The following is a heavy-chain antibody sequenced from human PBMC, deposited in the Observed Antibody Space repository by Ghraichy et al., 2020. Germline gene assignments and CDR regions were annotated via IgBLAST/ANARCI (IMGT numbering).Heavy chain of an antibody. Sequence: ASVKVSCKASGYTFTSYDINWVRQATGQGLEWMGWMNPNSGNTGYAQKFQGRVTMTRNTSISTAYMELSSLRSEDTAVYYCARVLYNWNYVSPHYGMDVWGQGTTVTVSS. D-gene: IGHD1-7*01. CDR3: ARVLYNWNYVSPHYGMDV. V-gene: IGHV1-8*01. CDR2: MNPNSGNT. J-gene: IGHJ6*02. CDR1: GYTFTSYD.